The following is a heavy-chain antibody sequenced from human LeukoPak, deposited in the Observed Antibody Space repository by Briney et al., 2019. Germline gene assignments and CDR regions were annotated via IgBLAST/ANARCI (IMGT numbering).Heavy chain of an antibody. Sequence: SETLSLTCAVSGGSISTGGYAGSWIRQPPGKGLEWIGYMYHSGSTSYNPSLKTRVTMTVDRPKNQLSLKLSSVTAADTAVYYYARQAYYGSGSLSYFDYWGQGTLVTVSS. D-gene: IGHD3-10*01. CDR2: MYHSGST. CDR1: GGSISTGGYA. V-gene: IGHV4-30-2*01. J-gene: IGHJ4*02. CDR3: ARQAYYGSGSLSYFDY.